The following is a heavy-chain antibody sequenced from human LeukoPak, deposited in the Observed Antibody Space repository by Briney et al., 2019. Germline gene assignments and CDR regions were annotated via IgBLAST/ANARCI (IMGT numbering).Heavy chain of an antibody. CDR3: ARPAAVGAISPFDY. Sequence: PSETLSLTCTVSGGSISSGGYYWSWIRQHPGKGLEWIGYIYYSGSTYYNPSLKSRVTISVDTSKNQFSLKLSSVTAADTAVYYCARPAAVGAISPFDYWGQGTLVTVSS. V-gene: IGHV4-31*03. D-gene: IGHD1-26*01. J-gene: IGHJ4*02. CDR1: GGSISSGGYY. CDR2: IYYSGST.